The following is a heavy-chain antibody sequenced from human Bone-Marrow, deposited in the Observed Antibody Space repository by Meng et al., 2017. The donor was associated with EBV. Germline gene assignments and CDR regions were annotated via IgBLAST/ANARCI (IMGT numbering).Heavy chain of an antibody. CDR3: AMGLATDFDY. Sequence: VQLVQPGAELKKPGASLKVSCKASGYTFTGYYIHWVRQAPGQGLEWVGWINPNSGGTNYAEKFQGRVTMTRDTSITTAFMELSSLKSDDTAVYYCAMGLATDFDYWGQGTLVTVSS. CDR1: GYTFTGYY. V-gene: IGHV1-2*02. D-gene: IGHD5-12*01. J-gene: IGHJ4*02. CDR2: INPNSGGT.